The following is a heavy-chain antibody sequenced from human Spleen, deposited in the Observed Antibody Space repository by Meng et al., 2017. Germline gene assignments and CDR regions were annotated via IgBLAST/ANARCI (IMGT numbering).Heavy chain of an antibody. D-gene: IGHD3-10*01. CDR2: IYSGGST. J-gene: IGHJ4*02. Sequence: GESLKISCAASGFTVSSNYMSWVRQAPGKGLEWVSIIYSGGSTYYADSVKGRFTISRDNSKNTLYLQMNSLRAEDTAVYYCARSITMRFDYWGQGTLVTVSS. V-gene: IGHV3-53*01. CDR1: GFTVSSNY. CDR3: ARSITMRFDY.